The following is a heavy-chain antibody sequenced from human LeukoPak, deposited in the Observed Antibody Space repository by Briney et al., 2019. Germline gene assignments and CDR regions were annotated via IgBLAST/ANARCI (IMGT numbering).Heavy chain of an antibody. V-gene: IGHV4-39*01. CDR2: IYYSGST. CDR1: GGSISSSSYY. J-gene: IGHJ4*02. CDR3: AIQSSGWQEVVDY. Sequence: PSETLSLTCTVSGGSISSSSYYWGWIRQPPGKGLEWIGSIYYSGSTYYNPSLKSRVTISVDTSKNQFSLKLSSVTAADTAVYYCAIQSSGWQEVVDYWGQGTLVTVSS. D-gene: IGHD6-19*01.